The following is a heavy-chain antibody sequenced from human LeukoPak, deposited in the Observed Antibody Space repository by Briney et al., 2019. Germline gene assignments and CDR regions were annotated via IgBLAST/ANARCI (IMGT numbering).Heavy chain of an antibody. D-gene: IGHD5-18*01. V-gene: IGHV1-18*01. CDR2: ISAYNGNT. CDR1: GYTFTTYG. Sequence: GASVKVSCKASGYTFTTYGFSWVRQAPGQGLEWMGWISAYNGNTNYAQKLQGRVTMTTDTSTSTAYMELRSLRSDDTAVYYCARVGRRGYRVNNWFDPWGQGTLVTVSS. J-gene: IGHJ5*02. CDR3: ARVGRRGYRVNNWFDP.